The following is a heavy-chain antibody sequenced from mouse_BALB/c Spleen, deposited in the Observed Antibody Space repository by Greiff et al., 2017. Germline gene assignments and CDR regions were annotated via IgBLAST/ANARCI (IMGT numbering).Heavy chain of an antibody. CDR2: IRSKSNNYAT. J-gene: IGHJ1*01. V-gene: IGHV10-3*03. Sequence: EVQLVESGGGLVQPKGSLKLSCAASGFTFNTYAMHWVCQAPGKGLEWVARIRSKSNNYATYYADSVKDRFTISRDDSQSMLYLQMNNLKTEDTAMYYCVRERNGRGYFDVWGAGTTVTVSS. D-gene: IGHD1-2*01. CDR3: VRERNGRGYFDV. CDR1: GFTFNTYA.